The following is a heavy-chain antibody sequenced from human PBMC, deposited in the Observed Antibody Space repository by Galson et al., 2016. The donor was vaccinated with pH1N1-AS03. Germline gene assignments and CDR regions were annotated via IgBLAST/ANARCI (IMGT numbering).Heavy chain of an antibody. CDR2: ISPIFGRV. V-gene: IGHV1-69*13. D-gene: IGHD6-19*01. CDR1: GGTFGNYA. J-gene: IGHJ6*02. Sequence: SVKVSCKAFGGTFGNYAISWVRQAPGQGLEWMGGISPIFGRVNYAQKFQGRVTITADVFTKTAYMELTSLRSEDTAVYYCARDYGSGWSETHYYGMDVWGQGTTVTVSS. CDR3: ARDYGSGWSETHYYGMDV.